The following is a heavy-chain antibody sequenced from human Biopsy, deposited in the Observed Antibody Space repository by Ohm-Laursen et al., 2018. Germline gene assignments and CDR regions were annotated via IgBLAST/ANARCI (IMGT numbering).Heavy chain of an antibody. J-gene: IGHJ6*02. V-gene: IGHV4-34*01. D-gene: IGHD3-22*01. CDR3: VRGVDYYDPYHYYALDV. CDR1: GESFNGYY. CDR2: INHSGRT. Sequence: TLSLTCAVYGESFNGYYWSWIRQTPGKGLEWIGEINHSGRTNYNPSLKSRVTISGNTSKNQFSLKVRSVTAADTAVYYCVRGVDYYDPYHYYALDVWGQGTTVTISS.